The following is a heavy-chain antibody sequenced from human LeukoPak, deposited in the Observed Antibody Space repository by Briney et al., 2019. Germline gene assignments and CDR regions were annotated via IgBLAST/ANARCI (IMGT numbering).Heavy chain of an antibody. CDR1: GYTFTGYY. CDR2: INPNSGGT. CDR3: ARGGNLYSSSWLDY. J-gene: IGHJ4*02. D-gene: IGHD6-13*01. V-gene: IGHV1-2*06. Sequence: ASVKVSCKASGYTFTGYYMHWVRQAPGQGLEWMGRINPNSGGTNYAQKLQGRVTMTTDTSTSTAYMELRSLRSDDTAVYFCARGGNLYSSSWLDYWGQGTLVTVSS.